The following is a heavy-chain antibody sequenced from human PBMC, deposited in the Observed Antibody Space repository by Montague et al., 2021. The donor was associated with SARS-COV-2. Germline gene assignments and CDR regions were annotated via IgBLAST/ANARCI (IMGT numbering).Heavy chain of an antibody. CDR2: IYYSGST. CDR1: GGSISSGGYY. CDR3: AREGGLRYFDWLLRSDYYYYGMDV. V-gene: IGHV4-31*03. J-gene: IGHJ6*02. Sequence: TRSLTCTVSGGSISSGGYYWSWIRPHPGKGLEWIVYIYYSGSTYYNPSLKSRATISVDTSKNEFSLKLSSVTAADTAVYYGAREGGLRYFDWLLRSDYYYYGMDVWGQGTTVTVSS. D-gene: IGHD3-9*01.